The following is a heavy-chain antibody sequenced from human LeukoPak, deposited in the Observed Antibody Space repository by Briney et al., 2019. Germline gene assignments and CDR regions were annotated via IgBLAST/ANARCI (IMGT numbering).Heavy chain of an antibody. CDR1: GFTFSSYS. CDR2: ISSSSSTI. J-gene: IGHJ4*02. D-gene: IGHD3-16*01. CDR3: ARAGGGSRMGYYFDY. Sequence: PGGSLRLSCAASGFTFSSYSMNWVRQAPGKGLEWVSYISSSSSTIYYADSVKGRFTISRDNSKNTLYLQMNSLRAEDTAVYYCARAGGGSRMGYYFDYWGQGTLVTVSS. V-gene: IGHV3-48*01.